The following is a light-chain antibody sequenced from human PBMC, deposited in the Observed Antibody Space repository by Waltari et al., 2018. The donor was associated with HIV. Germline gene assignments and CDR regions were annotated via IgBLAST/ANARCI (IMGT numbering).Light chain of an antibody. J-gene: IGLJ1*01. CDR3: ISYTSGSTLYV. CDR2: EVS. V-gene: IGLV2-14*01. CDR1: SSDVGGYNY. Sequence: QSVLTQPPSASGTPGQRVTISCTGTSSDVGGYNYVSWYQQHPGRAPKVVVYEVSNRPSGISNRFSGSKSGNTASLTISGLQAEDEADYYCISYTSGSTLYVFGTGTKVTVL.